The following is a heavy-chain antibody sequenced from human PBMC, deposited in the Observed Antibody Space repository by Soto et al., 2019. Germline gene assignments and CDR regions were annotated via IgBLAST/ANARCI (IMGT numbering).Heavy chain of an antibody. V-gene: IGHV3-23*01. CDR3: AKVPYCSGGSCYSGFDY. Sequence: GGSLRLFCAASGFTFSSYAMSWVRQAPGKGLEWVSAISGSGGSTYYADSVKGRFTISRDNSKNTLYLQMNSLRAEDTAVYYCAKVPYCSGGSCYSGFDYWGQGTLVTVSS. CDR2: ISGSGGST. CDR1: GFTFSSYA. D-gene: IGHD2-15*01. J-gene: IGHJ4*02.